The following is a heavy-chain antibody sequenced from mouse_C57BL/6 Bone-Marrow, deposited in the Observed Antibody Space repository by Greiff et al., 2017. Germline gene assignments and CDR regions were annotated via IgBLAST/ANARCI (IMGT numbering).Heavy chain of an antibody. CDR3: ARRGYYYVDY. CDR2: IYPRSGNT. J-gene: IGHJ2*01. V-gene: IGHV1-81*01. D-gene: IGHD1-1*01. Sequence: VKLVESGAELARPGASVKLSCKASGYTFTSYGISWVKQRTGQGLEWIGEIYPRSGNTYYNEKFKGKATLTADKSSSTAYMELRSLTSEDSAVYFCARRGYYYVDYWGQGTTLTVSS. CDR1: GYTFTSYG.